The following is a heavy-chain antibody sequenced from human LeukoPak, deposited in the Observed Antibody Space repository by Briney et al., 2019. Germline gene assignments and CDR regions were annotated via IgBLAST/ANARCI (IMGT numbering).Heavy chain of an antibody. CDR3: AREIVGATGYYYYGMDV. Sequence: PGGSLRLSCAASGFTFSSYAMSWVRQAPGKGLEWVSVIHSGGSTYYADSVKGRFTISRDNSKNTLYLQMNSLRAEDTAVYYCAREIVGATGYYYYGMDVWGQGTTVTVSS. V-gene: IGHV3-66*01. CDR2: IHSGGST. D-gene: IGHD1-26*01. CDR1: GFTFSSYA. J-gene: IGHJ6*02.